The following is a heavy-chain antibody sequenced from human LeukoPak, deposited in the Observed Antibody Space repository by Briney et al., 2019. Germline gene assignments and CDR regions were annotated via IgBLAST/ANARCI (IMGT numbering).Heavy chain of an antibody. V-gene: IGHV3-48*01. CDR1: GFTFSSYS. Sequence: GGSLRLSCAASGFTFSSYSMNWVRQAPGKGLEWVSYISSSSSTIYYADSVKGRFTISRDNAKNSLYLQMNSLRSEDTAVYYCARSDLITGTTVIFDYWGQGTLVTVSS. J-gene: IGHJ4*02. D-gene: IGHD1-20*01. CDR2: ISSSSSTI. CDR3: ARSDLITGTTVIFDY.